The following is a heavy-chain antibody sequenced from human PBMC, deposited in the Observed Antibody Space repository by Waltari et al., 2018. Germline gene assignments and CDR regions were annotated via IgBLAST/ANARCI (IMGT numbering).Heavy chain of an antibody. CDR1: GGTFSSYA. CDR3: ARDGGGVEDYFDY. J-gene: IGHJ4*02. Sequence: QVQLVQSGAEVKKPGSSVKVSCKASGGTFSSYAISWVRQAPGQGLEWMGGIIPIFGTATHAEKFQGRVTITTDETTSTAYMELRSVRSEDTAVYYCARDGGGVEDYFDYWGQGTLVTVSS. D-gene: IGHD3-16*01. V-gene: IGHV1-69*05. CDR2: IIPIFGTA.